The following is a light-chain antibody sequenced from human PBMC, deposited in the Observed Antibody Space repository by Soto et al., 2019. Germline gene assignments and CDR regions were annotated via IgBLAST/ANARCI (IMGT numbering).Light chain of an antibody. CDR1: SNDVGYYNH. V-gene: IGLV2-14*03. J-gene: IGLJ1*01. Sequence: QSALTQPASVSGSPGQSITISCTGTSNDVGYYNHVSWYQQHPGKAPKLMIYDVTNRPSGVSNRFFGSKSGNTASLTISGLQAEDEADYYCSSFTSRFTFVFGTGTKLTVL. CDR2: DVT. CDR3: SSFTSRFTFV.